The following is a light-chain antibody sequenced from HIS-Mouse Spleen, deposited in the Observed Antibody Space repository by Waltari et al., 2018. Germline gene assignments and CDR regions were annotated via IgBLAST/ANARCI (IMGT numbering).Light chain of an antibody. CDR2: EDS. CDR3: QVWDSSSDHVV. CDR1: NIGSKS. J-gene: IGLJ2*01. Sequence: SYVLTQPPSVSVAPGKTARITCGGNNIGSKSVHWYQQKPGQGPVLVVYEDSDRPSGIPERFSGSNSGNTATLTISRVEAGDEADYYCQVWDSSSDHVVFGGGTKLTVL. V-gene: IGLV3-21*03.